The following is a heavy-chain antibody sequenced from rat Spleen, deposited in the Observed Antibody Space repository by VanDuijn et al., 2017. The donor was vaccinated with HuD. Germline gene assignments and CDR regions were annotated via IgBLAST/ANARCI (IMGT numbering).Heavy chain of an antibody. CDR3: ARQKGGPYMMVVIPYYFDY. Sequence: EVQLVESGGGLVQPGTSLKLSCAASGFTFNNYWMTWIRQAPTKGLEWVATIRSDGGRNFYRDSVKGRFTISRDNAKSTLYLQMDSLRSEDTATYYCARQKGGPYMMVVIPYYFDYWGQGVMVTVSS. D-gene: IGHD1-12*02. CDR2: IRSDGGRN. V-gene: IGHV5-29*01. J-gene: IGHJ2*01. CDR1: GFTFNNYW.